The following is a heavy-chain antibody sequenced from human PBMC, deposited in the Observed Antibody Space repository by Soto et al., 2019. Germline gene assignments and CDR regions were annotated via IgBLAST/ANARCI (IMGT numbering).Heavy chain of an antibody. CDR2: IYPGDSDI. CDR1: GYSFTTFW. CDR3: ASPGGDCSGGSCYVDY. D-gene: IGHD2-15*01. V-gene: IGHV5-51*03. Sequence: EVQLVQSGAEVKEPGESLKISCQGSGYSFTTFWIGWVRQMPGKGLEWVGIIYPGDSDIRYSPSFQGQVTISADKSISTAYRQRSSRKASDTAMYYCASPGGDCSGGSCYVDYWGQGTLVTVSS. J-gene: IGHJ4*02.